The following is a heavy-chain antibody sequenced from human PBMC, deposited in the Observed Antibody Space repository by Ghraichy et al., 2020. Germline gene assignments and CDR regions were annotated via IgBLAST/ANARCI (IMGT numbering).Heavy chain of an antibody. CDR3: ARCSPGQWLFDYYYYYMDV. CDR2: IIPIFGTA. CDR1: GGTFSSYA. D-gene: IGHD6-19*01. Sequence: SVKVSCKASGGTFSSYAISWVRQAPGQGLEWMGGIIPIFGTANYAQKFQGRVTITADKSTSTAYMELSSLRSEDTAVYYCARCSPGQWLFDYYYYYMDVWGKGTTVTVSS. J-gene: IGHJ6*03. V-gene: IGHV1-69*06.